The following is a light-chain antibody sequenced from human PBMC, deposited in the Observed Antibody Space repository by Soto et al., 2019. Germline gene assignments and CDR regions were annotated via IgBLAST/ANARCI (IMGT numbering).Light chain of an antibody. CDR2: GAS. V-gene: IGKV3-20*01. CDR3: QQCAISTWM. J-gene: IGKJ1*01. Sequence: EIVLTQSPGTLSLSPGERDTLSCRASQSVSTNFLAWYQQKPGQAPRLLIYGASGRDTGIPDRFSGSGSGTDFTLTISGLEPEDFGVYYGQQCAISTWMFGQGANGEIK. CDR1: QSVSTNF.